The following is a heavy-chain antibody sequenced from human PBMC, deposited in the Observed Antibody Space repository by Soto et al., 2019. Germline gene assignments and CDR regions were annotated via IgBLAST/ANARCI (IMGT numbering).Heavy chain of an antibody. Sequence: QVQLVESGGGVVQPGRSLRLSCAASGFTFSSYAMHWVRQAPGKGLEWVAVISYDGSNKYYADSVKGRFTISRDNSKNTLYLQMNSLRAEDTAVYYCARAALIWPGVSYYYYGMDVWGQGTTVTVSS. CDR2: ISYDGSNK. J-gene: IGHJ6*02. CDR3: ARAALIWPGVSYYYYGMDV. V-gene: IGHV3-30-3*01. CDR1: GFTFSSYA. D-gene: IGHD7-27*01.